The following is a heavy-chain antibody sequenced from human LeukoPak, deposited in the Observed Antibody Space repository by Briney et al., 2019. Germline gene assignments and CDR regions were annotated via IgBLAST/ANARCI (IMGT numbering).Heavy chain of an antibody. CDR1: GFTFSSYW. D-gene: IGHD6-13*01. V-gene: IGHV3-7*01. J-gene: IGHJ5*02. Sequence: GGSLRLSCAASGFTFSSYWMSWVRQAPGKGLEWVANIKQDGSEKYYVDSVKGRITISRDNSKNTLYLQMNSLRGEDTAVYYCAKSVGAAAGSWFDPWGQGTLVTVSS. CDR3: AKSVGAAAGSWFDP. CDR2: IKQDGSEK.